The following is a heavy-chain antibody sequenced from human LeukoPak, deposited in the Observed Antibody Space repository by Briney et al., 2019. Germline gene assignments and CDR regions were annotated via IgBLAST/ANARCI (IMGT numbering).Heavy chain of an antibody. CDR3: ARVPLGYCSGGSCYPYFDY. Sequence: ASVKVSCKDSGGTFSSYAISWVRQAPGQGLEWMGGIIPIFGTANYAQKFQGRVTITRDTSASTAYMELSSLRSEDTAVYYCARVPLGYCSGGSCYPYFDYWGQGTLVTVSS. CDR1: GGTFSSYA. CDR2: IIPIFGTA. V-gene: IGHV1-69*05. D-gene: IGHD2-15*01. J-gene: IGHJ4*02.